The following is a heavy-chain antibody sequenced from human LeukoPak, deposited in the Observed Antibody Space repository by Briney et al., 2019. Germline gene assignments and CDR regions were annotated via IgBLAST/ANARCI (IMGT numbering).Heavy chain of an antibody. D-gene: IGHD6-13*01. J-gene: IGHJ5*02. CDR3: ARQAYSSNLGWFDP. CDR1: GGSISSSTYY. Sequence: SETLSLTCSVSGGSISSSTYYWGWIRQPRGKGLEWIGNIYNSGSTYYNPSLKSRVTISVDTSKNHFSLKLSSVTAAVTAVYYCARQAYSSNLGWFDPWGQGTLLTVSS. CDR2: IYNSGST. V-gene: IGHV4-39*01.